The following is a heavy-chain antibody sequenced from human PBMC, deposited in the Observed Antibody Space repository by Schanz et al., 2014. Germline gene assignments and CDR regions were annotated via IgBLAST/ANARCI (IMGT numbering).Heavy chain of an antibody. J-gene: IGHJ5*02. V-gene: IGHV1-8*01. CDR1: GYTFTSYA. CDR2: MNPNSGNP. D-gene: IGHD6-25*01. CDR3: ARGQRRTIGRPFGP. Sequence: QVQLVQSGAEVKKPGASVKVSCKASGYTFTSYAMNWVRQAPGQGLEWLGWMNPNSGNPGFAQKFRGRVTMTRNTSMSTAYIELHILTSEDTAVYYCARGQRRTIGRPFGPWGQGTLXTVSS.